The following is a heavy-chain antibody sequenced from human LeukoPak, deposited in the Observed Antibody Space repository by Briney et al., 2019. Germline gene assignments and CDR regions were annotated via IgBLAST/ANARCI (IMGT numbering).Heavy chain of an antibody. CDR2: ISISGLTI. D-gene: IGHD5-18*01. CDR3: AREIPSGYTYGTDIDY. J-gene: IGHJ4*02. Sequence: GGSLRLSCAASGFTFSDYYMSWIRQAPGKGLEWVSHISISGLTIYYADSVKGRFTISRDNAKNSLFLQMNSLRAEDTAVYYCAREIPSGYTYGTDIDYWGQGTLVTVSS. CDR1: GFTFSDYY. V-gene: IGHV3-11*04.